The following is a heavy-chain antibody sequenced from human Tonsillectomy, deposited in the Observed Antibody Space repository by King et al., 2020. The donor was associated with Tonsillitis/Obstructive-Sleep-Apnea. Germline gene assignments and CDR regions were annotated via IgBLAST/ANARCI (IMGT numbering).Heavy chain of an antibody. J-gene: IGHJ4*02. D-gene: IGHD3-22*01. Sequence: LQLVQSGGGLVTPGGSLRLSCAASGFTFSDYYMSWIRQAPGKGLEWVSYISSSSYTNYADSVKGRFTISRDNAKNSLYLQMNSLRAEDTAVYYCARDPTDSSHPSPPYWGQGTLVTVSS. CDR1: GFTFSDYY. V-gene: IGHV3-11*05. CDR3: ARDPTDSSHPSPPY. CDR2: ISSSSYT.